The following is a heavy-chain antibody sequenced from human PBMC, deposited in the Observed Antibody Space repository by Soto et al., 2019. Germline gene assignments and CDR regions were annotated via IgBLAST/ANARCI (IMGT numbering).Heavy chain of an antibody. Sequence: PGGSLRLSCAASGFTFSSYSMNWVRQAPGKGLEWVSYISNSSSTIYYADSVKGRFTMTRYNARTSLYRLMNSVRDEDTAVYYCVIVYYRCNSEFPARYYYGMDVWGQGTTVTGSS. D-gene: IGHD2-8*01. J-gene: IGHJ6*02. CDR1: GFTFSSYS. CDR2: ISNSSSTI. CDR3: VIVYYRCNSEFPARYYYGMDV. V-gene: IGHV3-48*02.